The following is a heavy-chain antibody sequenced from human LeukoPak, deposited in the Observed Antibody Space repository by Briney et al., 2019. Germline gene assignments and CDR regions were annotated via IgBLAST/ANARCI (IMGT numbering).Heavy chain of an antibody. J-gene: IGHJ4*02. CDR1: GGSISNYY. CDR2: IYYTGST. Sequence: SETLSLTCAVSGGSISNYYWSWIRQPPGKGLEWIGHIYYTGSTNYNPSLENRVTISVDTSDNQFSLRLSSVTAADTAVYYCATQDSSSWYFDYWGQGTLVTVSS. D-gene: IGHD6-13*01. CDR3: ATQDSSSWYFDY. V-gene: IGHV4-59*12.